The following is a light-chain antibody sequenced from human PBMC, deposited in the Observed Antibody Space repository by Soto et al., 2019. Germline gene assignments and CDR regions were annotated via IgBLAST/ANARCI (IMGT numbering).Light chain of an antibody. J-gene: IGKJ1*01. CDR3: QQRSNWPTWT. V-gene: IGKV3-11*01. CDR1: QSVSSY. Sequence: EIVLTQSPATLSLSPGERATLSCRASQSVSSYLAWYQQKPGQAPRLLIYDASNRATGIPARFSGSGSGTDFTLTISSLEPEDFAVYSCQQRSNWPTWTFGQGNKV. CDR2: DAS.